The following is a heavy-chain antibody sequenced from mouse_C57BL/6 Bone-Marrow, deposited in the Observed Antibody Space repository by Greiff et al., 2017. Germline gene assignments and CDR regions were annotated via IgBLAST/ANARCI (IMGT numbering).Heavy chain of an antibody. CDR3: TREGGGYYVRYFDY. CDR1: GFTFSSYA. V-gene: IGHV5-9-1*02. Sequence: EVKLMESGEGLVKPGGSLKLSCAASGFTFSSYAMSWVRQTPEKRLEWVAYISRGGDYIYYADTVKGRFTISRDNARNTLYRQMSSLKSEDTAMYYCTREGGGYYVRYFDYWGQGTTLTVSA. J-gene: IGHJ2*01. D-gene: IGHD2-3*01. CDR2: ISRGGDYI.